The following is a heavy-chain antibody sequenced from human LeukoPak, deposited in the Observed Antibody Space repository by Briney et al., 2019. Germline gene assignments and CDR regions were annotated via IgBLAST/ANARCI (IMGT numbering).Heavy chain of an antibody. CDR3: ARGSRIAVAGFLYYYYGMDV. D-gene: IGHD6-19*01. V-gene: IGHV4-34*01. CDR1: GGSFSGYY. J-gene: IGHJ6*02. CDR2: INHSGST. Sequence: SETLSLTCAVYGGSFSGYYWSWIRQPPGKGLEWIGEINHSGSTNYSPSLKSRVTISVDTSKNQFSLKLSSVTAADTAVYYCARGSRIAVAGFLYYYYGMDVWGQGTTVTVSS.